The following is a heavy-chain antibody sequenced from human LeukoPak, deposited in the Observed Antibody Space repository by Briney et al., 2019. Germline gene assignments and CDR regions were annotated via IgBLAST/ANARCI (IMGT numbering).Heavy chain of an antibody. J-gene: IGHJ3*02. CDR1: GFTFSTYN. D-gene: IGHD6-13*01. Sequence: GGSLRLSCAASGFTFSTYNIHWVRQAPGKGLEWVSYISDSSSTTYYADSLKGRFTISRDNAKNSLYLQMNSLRAEDTAVYYCARARLAAAGTGAFDIWGQGTMVTVSS. V-gene: IGHV3-48*01. CDR3: ARARLAAAGTGAFDI. CDR2: ISDSSSTT.